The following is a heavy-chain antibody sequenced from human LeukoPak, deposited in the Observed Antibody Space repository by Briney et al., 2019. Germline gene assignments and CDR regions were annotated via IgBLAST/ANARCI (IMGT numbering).Heavy chain of an antibody. J-gene: IGHJ3*02. Sequence: SETLSLTCAVYGGSFSGYYWTWIRQPPGKGLEWIGEINHSGSTNYNPSLESRVTISVDTSKSQFSLKLSSVTAADTAVYYCARDLWIAAAGDDAFDIWGQGTMVTVSS. V-gene: IGHV4-34*01. CDR2: INHSGST. CDR3: ARDLWIAAAGDDAFDI. D-gene: IGHD6-13*01. CDR1: GGSFSGYY.